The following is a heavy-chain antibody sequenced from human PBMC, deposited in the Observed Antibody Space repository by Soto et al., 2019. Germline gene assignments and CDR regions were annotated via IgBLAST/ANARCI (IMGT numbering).Heavy chain of an antibody. D-gene: IGHD2-15*01. Sequence: PGGPLRLSCAASGFTSSGYAMSWVCQAPGKGLEWVSAISGSGGSTYYADSVKGRFTISRDNSKSTLYLQMNSLRAEDTAVYYCAKDLSGSYCSGGSCQEDYYYYYGMDVWGQGTTVTVS. CDR1: GFTSSGYA. CDR3: AKDLSGSYCSGGSCQEDYYYYYGMDV. J-gene: IGHJ6*02. CDR2: ISGSGGST. V-gene: IGHV3-23*01.